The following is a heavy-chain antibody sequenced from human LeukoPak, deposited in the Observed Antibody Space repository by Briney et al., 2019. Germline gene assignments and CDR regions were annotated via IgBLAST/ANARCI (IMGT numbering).Heavy chain of an antibody. D-gene: IGHD5-24*01. V-gene: IGHV3-7*04. CDR3: TRVGYIDEGIDY. Sequence: GGSLRLSCVASGVPFSSFWMTWVRQAPGKGLEWVANIKQDGSKKSYVDSVKGRFTISRDNAKNSLYLQMNSLRAEDTAKYYCTRVGYIDEGIDYWGQGTLVTVSS. J-gene: IGHJ4*02. CDR1: GVPFSSFW. CDR2: IKQDGSKK.